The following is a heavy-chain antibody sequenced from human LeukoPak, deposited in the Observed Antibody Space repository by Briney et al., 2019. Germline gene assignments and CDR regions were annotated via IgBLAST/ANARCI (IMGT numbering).Heavy chain of an antibody. CDR1: GGAISSGDYY. J-gene: IGHJ4*02. D-gene: IGHD5-18*01. CDR3: ARVGLGYGYFDY. Sequence: SETLSLTCTVSGGAISSGDYYWSWIRQPPGKGLEWIGYIYYSGSTYYNPSLKSRVTISVDTSKNQFSLKLSSVTAADTAVYYCARVGLGYGYFDYWGQGTLVTVSS. CDR2: IYYSGST. V-gene: IGHV4-30-4*08.